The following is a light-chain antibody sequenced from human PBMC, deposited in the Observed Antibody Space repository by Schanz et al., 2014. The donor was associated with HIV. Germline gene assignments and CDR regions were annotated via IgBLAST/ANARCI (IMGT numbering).Light chain of an antibody. CDR2: AAS. CDR1: QSISSW. J-gene: IGKJ4*01. CDR3: QQLNTYPLT. V-gene: IGKV1-5*01. Sequence: IQMTQSPSTLSASVGDRVTITCRASQSISSWLAWYQQKPGKAPELLIYAASTLQSGVPSRFSGSESGTDFTLTISSLRPEDSATYYCQQLNTYPLTFGGGTKVEIK.